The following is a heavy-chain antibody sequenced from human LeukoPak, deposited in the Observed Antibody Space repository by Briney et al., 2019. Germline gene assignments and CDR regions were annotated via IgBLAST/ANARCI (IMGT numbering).Heavy chain of an antibody. CDR2: INPNSGGT. V-gene: IGHV1-2*06. Sequence: ASVKVSCKASGYTFTGYYMHWVRQAPGQGLEWMGRINPNSGGTNYAQKFQGRVTMTRDTSISTAYMELSRLRSDDTALYYCARVVGATDPPYYFDYWGQGTLVTVSS. CDR3: ARVVGATDPPYYFDY. CDR1: GYTFTGYY. D-gene: IGHD1-26*01. J-gene: IGHJ4*02.